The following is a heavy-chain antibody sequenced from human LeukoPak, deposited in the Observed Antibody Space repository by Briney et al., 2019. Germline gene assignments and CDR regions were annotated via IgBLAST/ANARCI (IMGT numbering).Heavy chain of an antibody. Sequence: PGGSLRLSCAASGFTFSNFWMTWIRQTPGKGLEWVANIKQDGSEKYYVDSVKGRFTISRDNAKNSLYLQMNSLRAEDTAVYYCTPRVYTYYGLDVWGQGTTVTVSS. J-gene: IGHJ6*02. CDR3: TPRVYTYYGLDV. CDR2: IKQDGSEK. D-gene: IGHD6-13*01. CDR1: GFTFSNFW. V-gene: IGHV3-7*03.